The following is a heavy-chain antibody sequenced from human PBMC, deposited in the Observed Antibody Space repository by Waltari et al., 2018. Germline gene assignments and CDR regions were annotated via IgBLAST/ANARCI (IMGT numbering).Heavy chain of an antibody. V-gene: IGHV2-5*02. Sequence: QITLKESGPPLVKPTQTLTLTCTFSGFSLSTRGVGVGWIRQPPGKALEWLALIYWEVDKRYSPSLQARLTITKDTAKNLVLLTVTTSDPVDTATYYCAHIFFHCSGTSCPKTVPLNWLDPWGQGALVTVSS. D-gene: IGHD2-2*01. CDR1: GFSLSTRGVG. CDR3: AHIFFHCSGTSCPKTVPLNWLDP. CDR2: IYWEVDK. J-gene: IGHJ5*02.